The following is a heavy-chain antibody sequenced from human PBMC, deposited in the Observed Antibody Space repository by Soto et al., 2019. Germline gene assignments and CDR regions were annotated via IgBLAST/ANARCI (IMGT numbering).Heavy chain of an antibody. D-gene: IGHD3-22*01. J-gene: IGHJ6*02. CDR1: GYSFTSYW. Sequence: GESLKISCNGSGYSFTSYWIGWVRQMPGKGLEWMGIIYPGDSDTRYSPSFQGQVTISADKSISTAYLQWSSLKASDTAMYNCARHLVYYDSSGYYLYYYYGMDVRGQGTTVTVSS. CDR2: IYPGDSDT. V-gene: IGHV5-51*01. CDR3: ARHLVYYDSSGYYLYYYYGMDV.